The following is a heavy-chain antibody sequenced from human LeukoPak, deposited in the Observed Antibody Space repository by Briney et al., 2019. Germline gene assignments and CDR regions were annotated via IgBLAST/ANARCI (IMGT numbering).Heavy chain of an antibody. Sequence: SQTLSLTCAISEDSVSSNSAAWNWIRQSPSRGLEWLGRTYYRSKWSNDYAVSVQSRITINPDTSKNQFSLQLNSVTPEDTAVYYCARASYSSGWYSDYWGQGTLVTVSS. CDR1: EDSVSSNSAA. J-gene: IGHJ4*02. D-gene: IGHD6-19*01. CDR3: ARASYSSGWYSDY. V-gene: IGHV6-1*01. CDR2: TYYRSKWSN.